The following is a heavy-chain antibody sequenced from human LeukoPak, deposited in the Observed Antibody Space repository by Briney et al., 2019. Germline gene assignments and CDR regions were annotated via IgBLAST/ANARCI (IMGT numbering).Heavy chain of an antibody. D-gene: IGHD3-10*01. Sequence: ESGPVLFQPTAPLTLTYSVSGFALSDRRVGGRWIRQPPEKALEWHTNFFSNDEKSYNTSMKRRNNISKDTYKRQGSLTMTNMDPVDTATYFCARGNYFDSWGQGTLVTVSS. J-gene: IGHJ4*02. V-gene: IGHV2-26*01. CDR1: GFALSDRRVG. CDR2: FFSNDEK. CDR3: ARGNYFDS.